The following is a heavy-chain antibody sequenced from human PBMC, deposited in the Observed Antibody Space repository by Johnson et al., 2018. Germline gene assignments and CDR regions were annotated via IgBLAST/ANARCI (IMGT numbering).Heavy chain of an antibody. J-gene: IGHJ6*03. CDR3: ARIAMTGGYYYMDV. V-gene: IGHV4-59*01. CDR2: IYYSGST. CDR1: GGSISGYY. D-gene: IGHD3-9*01. Sequence: QVQLQESGPGLVKPSETLSLTCTVSGGSISGYYWSWIRQPPGKGLDWIGYIYYSGSTNYNPSLQSRVTISVDTSKNQFSLNLRSATAADTAVYYCARIAMTGGYYYMDVWGKGTTVTVSS.